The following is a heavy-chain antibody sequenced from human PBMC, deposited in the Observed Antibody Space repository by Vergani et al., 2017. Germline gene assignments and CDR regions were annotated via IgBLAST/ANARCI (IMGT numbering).Heavy chain of an antibody. D-gene: IGHD2-2*02. J-gene: IGHJ6*02. Sequence: EVQLVESGGGLVKPGGSLRLSCAASGFPFSSHSVSWVRQAPGKGLEWLSSISSSSSYIYYADSVKGRFTSSRDNAKNSLYLQMNSLRAEDTAVYYCARFIVVVPGSIRYGTDVWGQGTTITVSS. CDR2: ISSSSSYI. CDR3: ARFIVVVPGSIRYGTDV. CDR1: GFPFSSHS. V-gene: IGHV3-21*01.